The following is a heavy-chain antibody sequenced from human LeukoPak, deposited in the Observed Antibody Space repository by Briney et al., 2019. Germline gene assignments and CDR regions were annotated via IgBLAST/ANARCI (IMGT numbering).Heavy chain of an antibody. J-gene: IGHJ4*02. Sequence: GGSLRLSCAASGFTFSSYGMHWGRQAPGKGLEWVAFIRYDGSNKYYADSVKGRFTISRANSKNTLYLQMNSLRAEDTAVYYCAKDSGGSSGWYGVGFDLGYWGQGTLVTASS. V-gene: IGHV3-30*02. CDR3: AKDSGGSSGWYGVGFDLGY. CDR2: IRYDGSNK. CDR1: GFTFSSYG. D-gene: IGHD6-19*01.